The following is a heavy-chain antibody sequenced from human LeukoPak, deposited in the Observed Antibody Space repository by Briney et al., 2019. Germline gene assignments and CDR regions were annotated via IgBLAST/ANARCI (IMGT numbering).Heavy chain of an antibody. D-gene: IGHD3-22*01. CDR1: GGSISSGDYY. CDR3: ARGGYYDSSGLYY. Sequence: SETLPLTCTVSGGSISSGDYYWSWIRQPPGKGLEWIGYIYYSGSTYYNPSLKSRVTISVDTSKNQFSLKLSSVTAADTAVYYCARGGYYDSSGLYYWGQGTLVTVSS. J-gene: IGHJ4*02. V-gene: IGHV4-30-4*01. CDR2: IYYSGST.